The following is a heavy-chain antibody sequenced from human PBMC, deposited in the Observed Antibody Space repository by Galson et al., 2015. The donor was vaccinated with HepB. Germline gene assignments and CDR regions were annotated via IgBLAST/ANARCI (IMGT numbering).Heavy chain of an antibody. D-gene: IGHD6-13*01. V-gene: IGHV3-23*01. CDR1: GFTFSSYA. J-gene: IGHJ3*02. CDR3: AKTKMAAAGPIPDAFDI. Sequence: SLRLSCAASGFTFSSYAMSWVRQAPGKGLEWVSAISGSGGSTYYADSVKGRFTISRDNSKNTLYLQMNSLRAEDTAVYYCAKTKMAAAGPIPDAFDIWGQGTMVTVSS. CDR2: ISGSGGST.